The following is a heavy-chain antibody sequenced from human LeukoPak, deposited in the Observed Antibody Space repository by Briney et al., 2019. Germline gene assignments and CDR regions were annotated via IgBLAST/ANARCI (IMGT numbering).Heavy chain of an antibody. J-gene: IGHJ4*02. CDR3: ARLDSIHLITY. D-gene: IGHD3-16*01. CDR1: GGSISSSSYY. CDR2: IYYSGST. Sequence: SETLSLTRTVSGGSISSSSYYWGWLRQPPGKGLEWIGTIYYSGSTYYNPSLKSRVTISVDTSKNQFSLKLSSATAADTAVYYCARLDSIHLITYWGQGTLVTVSS. V-gene: IGHV4-39*01.